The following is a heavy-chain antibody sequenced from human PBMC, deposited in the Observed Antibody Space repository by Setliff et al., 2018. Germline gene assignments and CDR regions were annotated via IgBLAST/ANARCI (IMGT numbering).Heavy chain of an antibody. Sequence: PSETLSLTCNVSGVSITTFYWTWIRQPPGKGLEWIGFITYSGGANYHPSLKSRVTISLDTSKNQFSLKLSSVTAADTAVYYCARVDDVGSGYENWIDPWGRGTLVTVSS. CDR3: ARVDDVGSGYENWIDP. CDR2: ITYSGGA. V-gene: IGHV4-59*12. D-gene: IGHD3-22*01. CDR1: GVSITTFY. J-gene: IGHJ5*02.